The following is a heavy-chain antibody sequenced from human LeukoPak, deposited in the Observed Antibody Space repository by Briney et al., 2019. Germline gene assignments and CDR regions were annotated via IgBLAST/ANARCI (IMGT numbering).Heavy chain of an antibody. J-gene: IGHJ5*02. CDR2: VLSGGTT. CDR1: GASMSSYC. CDR3: ARDRVASATTPGNWFDP. V-gene: IGHV4-4*07. D-gene: IGHD2-15*01. Sequence: SETLSLTCTACGASMSSYCWSWIRQSAGKELEWIGRVLSGGTTNYNPSLKSRVTISVDKSKNQFSLKLTSVTAADTAVYYCARDRVASATTPGNWFDPWGQGTLVTVSS.